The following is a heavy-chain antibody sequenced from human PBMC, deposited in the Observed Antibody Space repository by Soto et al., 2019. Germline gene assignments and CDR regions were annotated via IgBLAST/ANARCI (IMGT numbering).Heavy chain of an antibody. V-gene: IGHV4-30-2*01. CDR1: GGSISSGGYS. D-gene: IGHD3-22*01. CDR3: ARGERYYYDSSGYLFDY. J-gene: IGHJ4*02. CDR2: IYHSGST. Sequence: SETLSLTCAVSGGSISSGGYSWSWIRQPPGKGLEWIGYIYHSGSTYYNPSLKSRVTISVDRSKNQFSLKLSSVTAADTAVYYCARGERYYYDSSGYLFDYWGQGTLVTVSS.